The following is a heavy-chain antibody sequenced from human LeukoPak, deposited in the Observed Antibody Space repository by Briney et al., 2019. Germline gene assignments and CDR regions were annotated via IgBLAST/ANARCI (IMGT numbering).Heavy chain of an antibody. CDR1: GGSITTSTSY. J-gene: IGHJ5*01. V-gene: IGHV4-39*01. CDR2: IYYGGTT. Sequence: SETLSLTCTVSGGSITTSTSYWGWIRQPPGKGLEWIGSIYYGGTTFYNPSLKSRVTISVDTSKNQFSLNLSSVTATDTAVYYCARFRYSSGWFDSWGQGTLATVSS. D-gene: IGHD6-19*01. CDR3: ARFRYSSGWFDS.